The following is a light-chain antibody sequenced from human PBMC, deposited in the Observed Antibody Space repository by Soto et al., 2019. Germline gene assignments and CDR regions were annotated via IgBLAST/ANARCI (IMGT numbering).Light chain of an antibody. CDR2: GAS. CDR3: QQYNNWPWT. Sequence: EIVMTQSPATLSVSPGGRATLSCRASQSISDTLAWYQQKPGQAPRLLIHGASTRATGFPARFSGSGSGTDFTLTISRLQSEDFAVYYSQQYNNWPWTFGQGTKVDIK. CDR1: QSISDT. V-gene: IGKV3-15*01. J-gene: IGKJ1*01.